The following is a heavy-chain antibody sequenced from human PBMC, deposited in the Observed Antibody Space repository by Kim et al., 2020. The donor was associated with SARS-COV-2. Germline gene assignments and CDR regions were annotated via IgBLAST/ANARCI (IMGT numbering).Heavy chain of an antibody. V-gene: IGHV7-4-1*02. CDR3: ARTYSSGWYYFDY. D-gene: IGHD6-19*01. Sequence: YAQGFTGRFVFSLDTSVSTAYLQISSLKAEDTAVYYCARTYSSGWYYFDYWGQGTLVTVSS. J-gene: IGHJ4*02.